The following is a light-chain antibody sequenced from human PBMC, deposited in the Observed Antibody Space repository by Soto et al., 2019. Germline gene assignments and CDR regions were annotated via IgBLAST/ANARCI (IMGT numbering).Light chain of an antibody. Sequence: ETVLTQSPATLSLSPGESATLSCMASQSVTTYLAWYQQKPGQAPRLLIYGASSRATGIPDRFSGSGSGTDFTLTISRLKPEDFAVYYCQQYGSSPRTFGQGTKVDIK. CDR2: GAS. CDR3: QQYGSSPRT. V-gene: IGKV3-20*01. J-gene: IGKJ1*01. CDR1: QSVTTY.